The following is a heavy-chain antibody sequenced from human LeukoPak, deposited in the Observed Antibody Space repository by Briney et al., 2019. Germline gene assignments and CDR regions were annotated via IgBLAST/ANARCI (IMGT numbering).Heavy chain of an antibody. CDR3: AKVSGLLWFGETYYFDY. CDR2: IRYDGSNK. CDR1: GFTFSSYG. J-gene: IGHJ4*02. V-gene: IGHV3-30*02. D-gene: IGHD3-10*01. Sequence: GGSLRLSCAASGFTFSSYGMHWVRQAPGKGLEGVAFIRYDGSNKYYADSVKGRFTISRDNSKNTLYLQMNSLRAEDTAVYYCAKVSGLLWFGETYYFDYWGQGTLVTVSS.